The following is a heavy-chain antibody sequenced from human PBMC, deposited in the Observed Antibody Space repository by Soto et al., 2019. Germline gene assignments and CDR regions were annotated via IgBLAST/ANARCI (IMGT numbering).Heavy chain of an antibody. V-gene: IGHV3-15*01. J-gene: IGHJ3*02. D-gene: IGHD2-21*02. Sequence: GGSLRLYCAASGFTFSNAWMSWVRQAPGKGLEWVGRIKSKTDGGTTDYAAPVKGRFTISRDDSKNTLYLQMNSLKTEDTAVYYCTGEGVVTTLYAFDIWGQGTMVTVS. CDR1: GFTFSNAW. CDR2: IKSKTDGGTT. CDR3: TGEGVVTTLYAFDI.